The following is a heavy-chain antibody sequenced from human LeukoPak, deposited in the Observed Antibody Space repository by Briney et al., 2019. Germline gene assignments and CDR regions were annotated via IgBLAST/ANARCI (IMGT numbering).Heavy chain of an antibody. CDR2: INPKSGGT. CDR3: ARGPRITIFGVVMANDAFDI. V-gene: IGHV1-2*02. CDR1: GYIFTGYY. J-gene: IGHJ3*02. D-gene: IGHD3-3*01. Sequence: ASVKVSCKASGYIFTGYYMHWVRQAPGQGLEWMGWINPKSGGTVYAQKFQGRVTMTRDTSSSTAYMELSRLRFDDTVVYYCARGPRITIFGVVMANDAFDIWGQGTMVTVPS.